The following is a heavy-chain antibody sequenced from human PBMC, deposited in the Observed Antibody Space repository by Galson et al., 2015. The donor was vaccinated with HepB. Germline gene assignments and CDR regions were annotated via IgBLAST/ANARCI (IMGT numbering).Heavy chain of an antibody. D-gene: IGHD1-26*01. CDR3: ATMGQELLRQANWFDP. CDR1: GYTLTELS. CDR2: FDPEDGET. J-gene: IGHJ5*02. Sequence: SVKVSCKVSGYTLTELSMHWVRQAPGKGLEWMGGFDPEDGETIYAQKFQGRVTMTEDTSTDTAYMELSSLRSEDTAVYYCATMGQELLRQANWFDPWGQGTLVTVSS. V-gene: IGHV1-24*01.